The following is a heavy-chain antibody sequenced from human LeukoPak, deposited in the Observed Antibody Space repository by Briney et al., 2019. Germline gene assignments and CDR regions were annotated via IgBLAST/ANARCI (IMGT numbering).Heavy chain of an antibody. D-gene: IGHD3-10*01. J-gene: IGHJ4*01. V-gene: IGHV4-34*01. CDR3: ARYCGSENYCISY. CDR1: GAPFSANC. CDR2: INHSGTI. Sequence: SETLSLTCAVYGAPFSANCWIWIRQPPGKGLEWIGEINHSGTITYKPSLKSRLTISADTSKNQFSLKLSSVTAADTAVYYCARYCGSENYCISYWGQGTLVTVSS.